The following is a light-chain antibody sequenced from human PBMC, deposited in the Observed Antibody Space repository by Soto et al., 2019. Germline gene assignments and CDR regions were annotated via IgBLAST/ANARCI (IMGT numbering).Light chain of an antibody. CDR3: QQYGSSPLT. CDR2: DAS. V-gene: IGKV3-20*01. Sequence: EIVLTQSPGTLSLSPGERATLSCRASQSVSSSYLAWYQQKPGQAPRLLIYDASSRATGTPDRFSGSGSGTDFPLTISTLEPEDFAVYYCQQYGSSPLTFGGGTKVEIK. J-gene: IGKJ4*01. CDR1: QSVSSSY.